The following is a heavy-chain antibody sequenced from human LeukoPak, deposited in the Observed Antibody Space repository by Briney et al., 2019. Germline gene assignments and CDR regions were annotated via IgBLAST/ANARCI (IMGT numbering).Heavy chain of an antibody. CDR3: AKRLNHNYFEY. CDR2: IYSDSSDT. D-gene: IGHD6-19*01. J-gene: IGHJ4*02. V-gene: IGHV3-23*03. CDR1: GFSLSSSS. Sequence: GGSLRLSCVASGFSLSSSSMAWVRQAPGGRPDWVSDIYSDSSDTYYADSVKGRFSISRDDSKNTLYLQMYSLRTEDTAIYYCAKRLNHNYFEYWGRGTLVTVSS.